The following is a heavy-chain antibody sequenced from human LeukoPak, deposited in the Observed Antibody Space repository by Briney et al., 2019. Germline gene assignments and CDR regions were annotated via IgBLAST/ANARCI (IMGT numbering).Heavy chain of an antibody. D-gene: IGHD3-10*01. J-gene: IGHJ5*01. CDR1: GASISSYY. Sequence: PSETLSLTCTVSGASISSYYWSWIRQPAGKSLEWLGRIYSSGSTNYNPSLKSRVTISADTSKNQFSLTLTSVTAADTAVYYCARGPPDFYNSGSYYNGYNWFDSWGQGTLVTVSS. CDR2: IYSSGST. CDR3: ARGPPDFYNSGSYYNGYNWFDS. V-gene: IGHV4-4*07.